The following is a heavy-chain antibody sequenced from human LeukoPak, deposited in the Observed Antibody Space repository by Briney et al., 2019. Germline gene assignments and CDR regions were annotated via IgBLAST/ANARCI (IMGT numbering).Heavy chain of an antibody. CDR3: ARDPLYGSGA. CDR2: IRADGGVR. Sequence: GGSLRLSCAASGFTFSSSWMSWVRQAPGKGLEWVANIRADGGVRNYVDSVKGRFTISRDNAKNSLYLQMNRLRAEDTAVYYCARDPLYGSGAWGQGTLVTVSS. J-gene: IGHJ5*02. D-gene: IGHD6-19*01. V-gene: IGHV3-7*05. CDR1: GFTFSSSW.